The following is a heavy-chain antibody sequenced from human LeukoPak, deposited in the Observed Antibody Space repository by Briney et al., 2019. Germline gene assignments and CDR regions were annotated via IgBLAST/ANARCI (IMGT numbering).Heavy chain of an antibody. Sequence: GGSLRLSCAASGFTFSSYAMHWVRQAPGKGLEGVAVISYDGSNKYYADSVKGRFTISRDNSKNTLYLQMNSLRAEDTAVYYCAKISSGHPLDYWGQGTLVTVSS. CDR3: AKISSGHPLDY. D-gene: IGHD3-22*01. J-gene: IGHJ4*02. V-gene: IGHV3-30-3*02. CDR2: ISYDGSNK. CDR1: GFTFSSYA.